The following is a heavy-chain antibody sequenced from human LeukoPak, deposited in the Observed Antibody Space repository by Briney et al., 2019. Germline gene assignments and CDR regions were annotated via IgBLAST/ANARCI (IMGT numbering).Heavy chain of an antibody. Sequence: ASVKVSCKASGYTFTSNYMHWARQAPGQGLEWMGVINPTGGSTSYAHKFQGRITLTRDMSTSTDYLELSSLRSDDTAVYYYARDISVRDAAWWFNPWGQGTLVTVSS. CDR3: ARDISVRDAAWWFNP. V-gene: IGHV1-46*01. D-gene: IGHD5-24*01. CDR1: GYTFTSNY. CDR2: INPTGGST. J-gene: IGHJ5*02.